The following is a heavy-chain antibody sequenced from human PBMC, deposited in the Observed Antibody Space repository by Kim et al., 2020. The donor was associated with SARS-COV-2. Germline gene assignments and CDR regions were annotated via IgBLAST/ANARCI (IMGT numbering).Heavy chain of an antibody. V-gene: IGHV1-24*01. CDR1: GYTLTELS. CDR2: FDPEDGET. Sequence: ASVKVSFKVSGYTLTELSMHWVRQAPGKGLEWMGGFDPEDGETIYAQKFQGRVTMTEDTSTDTAYMELSSLRSEDTAVYYCATSYAFSARGSPDYWGQGTLVTVSS. D-gene: IGHD2-2*01. J-gene: IGHJ4*02. CDR3: ATSYAFSARGSPDY.